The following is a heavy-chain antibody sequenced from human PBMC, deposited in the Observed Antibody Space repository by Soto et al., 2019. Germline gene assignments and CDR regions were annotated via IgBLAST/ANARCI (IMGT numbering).Heavy chain of an antibody. J-gene: IGHJ3*02. CDR3: ARGDIGAFDI. D-gene: IGHD2-15*01. CDR1: GFTFSSYD. CDR2: ISYDASNK. V-gene: IGHV3-30-3*01. Sequence: QVQLVESGGGVVQPGRSLRLSCAASGFTFSSYDMHWARQPPGKGLEWVAVISYDASNKDYVDSVKDRFTISRDNSKNTLYLQMNSLRAEDTAIYYCARGDIGAFDIWGQGTMVTVSS.